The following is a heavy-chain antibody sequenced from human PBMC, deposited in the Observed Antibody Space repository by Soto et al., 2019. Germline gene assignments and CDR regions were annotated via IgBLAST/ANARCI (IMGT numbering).Heavy chain of an antibody. D-gene: IGHD5-12*01. V-gene: IGHV1-69*01. CDR2: IIPIFGTA. Sequence: QVQLVQSGAEVKKPGSSVKVSCKASGGTFSSYAISWVRQAPGQGLEWMGGIIPIFGTANYAQKFQGRVTITADESSSTAYMALSSLRSEDTAGYYCARSNSGYDPVGRWFDPWGQGTLVTVSS. CDR1: GGTFSSYA. J-gene: IGHJ5*02. CDR3: ARSNSGYDPVGRWFDP.